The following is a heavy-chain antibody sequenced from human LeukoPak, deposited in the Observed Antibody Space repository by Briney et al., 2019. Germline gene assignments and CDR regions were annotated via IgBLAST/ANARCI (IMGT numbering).Heavy chain of an antibody. J-gene: IGHJ4*02. Sequence: SETLSLTCAVSGGSISSSTWWTWVRQPPGEGLEWVGEIFYSGSTNSNPSLKSRLTMSGDESKHEFSLKLTSVTAADTAVYYCASGGLVSRYLDHWGQGTLVTVSS. CDR2: IFYSGST. V-gene: IGHV4-4*02. CDR1: GGSISSSTW. D-gene: IGHD3-9*01. CDR3: ASGGLVSRYLDH.